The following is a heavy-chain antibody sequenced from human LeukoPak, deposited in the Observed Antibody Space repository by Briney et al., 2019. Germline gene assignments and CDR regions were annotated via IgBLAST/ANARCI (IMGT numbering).Heavy chain of an antibody. D-gene: IGHD3-10*01. CDR3: ARERRWARGVYDY. Sequence: GGSLRLSCAASGFTFSSYSMNWVRQAPGKGLEWVSSISSSSSYIYYADSVKGRFTISRDNAKNSLYLQMNSLRAEDTAVYYCARERRWARGVYDYWGQGTLVTVSS. CDR2: ISSSSSYI. V-gene: IGHV3-21*01. J-gene: IGHJ4*02. CDR1: GFTFSSYS.